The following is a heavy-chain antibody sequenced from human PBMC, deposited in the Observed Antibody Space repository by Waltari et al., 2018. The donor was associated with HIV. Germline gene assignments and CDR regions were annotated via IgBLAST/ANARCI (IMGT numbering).Heavy chain of an antibody. CDR3: TTDKSWSPDY. CDR2: IKRKIDGGTA. CDR1: WFDFRHAW. Sequence: EVRLVESGGGLLKPGGSHILPFKASWFDFRHAWMSWVRQAPGKGLEWLGRIKRKIDGGTADYTESVQGRFSISRDDSKNTVYLEMNSLKIEDTAVYYCTTDKSWSPDYWGQGTLVTVSS. V-gene: IGHV3-15*01. D-gene: IGHD3-10*01. J-gene: IGHJ4*02.